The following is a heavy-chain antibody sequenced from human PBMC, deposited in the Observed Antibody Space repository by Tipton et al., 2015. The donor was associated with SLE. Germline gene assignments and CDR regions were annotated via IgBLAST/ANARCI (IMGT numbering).Heavy chain of an antibody. D-gene: IGHD3-22*01. Sequence: SLRLSCAASGFTFSSYGMHWVRQAPGKGLEWVAVIWYDGSNKYYADSVKGRFTISRDNSKNTLYLQMNSLRAEDTAVYYCARDKRHYDSSGYYFDYWGQGTLVTVSS. V-gene: IGHV3-33*01. CDR1: GFTFSSYG. CDR2: IWYDGSNK. CDR3: ARDKRHYDSSGYYFDY. J-gene: IGHJ4*02.